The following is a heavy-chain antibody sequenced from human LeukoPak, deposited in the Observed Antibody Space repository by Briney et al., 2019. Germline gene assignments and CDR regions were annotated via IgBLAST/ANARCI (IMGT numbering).Heavy chain of an antibody. CDR2: IWYDGNNK. Sequence: GGSLRLSCAASGFTFSSYGMHWVRQAPGKGLEWVAVIWYDGNNKYYADSVKGRFTISRDNSKNTLYLQMNSLRAEDTAVYYCARGTIAAAGYYYFDYWGQGTQVTVSS. CDR1: GFTFSSYG. CDR3: ARGTIAAAGYYYFDY. V-gene: IGHV3-33*01. J-gene: IGHJ4*02. D-gene: IGHD6-13*01.